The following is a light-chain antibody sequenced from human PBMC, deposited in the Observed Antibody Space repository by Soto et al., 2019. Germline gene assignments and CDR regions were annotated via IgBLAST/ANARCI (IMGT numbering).Light chain of an antibody. V-gene: IGKV4-1*01. J-gene: IGKJ2*01. CDR3: QQYLTTPMFT. Sequence: VMTQSPDSLAVSLGERATINCKSSQSLLYSPNNQNYLAWYQQKPGQPPKLLIYWASTRESGVPDRFSGSGSATDLPLTISSLQAEDVAVYYCQQYLTTPMFTFGQGTKLEIK. CDR2: WAS. CDR1: QSLLYSPNNQNY.